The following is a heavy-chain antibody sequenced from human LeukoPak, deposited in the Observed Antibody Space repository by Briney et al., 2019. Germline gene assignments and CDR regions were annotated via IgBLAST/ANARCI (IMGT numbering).Heavy chain of an antibody. D-gene: IGHD1-7*01. CDR1: GFTFSGFW. CDR3: ARAGSFWHYVY. J-gene: IGHJ4*02. Sequence: GGSLRLSCAASGFTFSGFWMSWVRQTPGKGLEWVANIKQDGSEKYYVDSVKGRFTISRDNAKNSLSLQMNSLRVEDTAVYYCARAGSFWHYVYWGQGTLVTVSS. CDR2: IKQDGSEK. V-gene: IGHV3-7*01.